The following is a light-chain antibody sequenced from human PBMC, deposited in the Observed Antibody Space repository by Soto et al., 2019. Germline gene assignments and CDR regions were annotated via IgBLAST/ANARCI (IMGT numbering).Light chain of an antibody. J-gene: IGKJ4*01. Sequence: DIQMTQSPSSLSASVGDRVTITCRASQSITIYLNWYQQKPGKAPKLLIFATSSLHSGVPSRFSGSGSGTDFTLTIISLQPEDLATYYSQHRLSTPLTFGGGTNVQIK. V-gene: IGKV1-39*01. CDR1: QSITIY. CDR3: QHRLSTPLT. CDR2: ATS.